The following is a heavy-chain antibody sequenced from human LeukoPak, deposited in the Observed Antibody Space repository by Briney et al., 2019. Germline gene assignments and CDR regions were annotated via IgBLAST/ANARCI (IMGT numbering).Heavy chain of an antibody. CDR1: GGSISSGSYY. J-gene: IGHJ5*02. Sequence: SETLSLTCTVSGGSISSGSYYWSWIRQPAGKGLEWIGRIYTSGSTNYNPSLKSRVTISVDTSKNQFSLKLSSVTAADTAVYYCAREDYCSGGSCSNWFDPWGQGTLVTVSS. CDR3: AREDYCSGGSCSNWFDP. D-gene: IGHD2-15*01. CDR2: IYTSGST. V-gene: IGHV4-61*02.